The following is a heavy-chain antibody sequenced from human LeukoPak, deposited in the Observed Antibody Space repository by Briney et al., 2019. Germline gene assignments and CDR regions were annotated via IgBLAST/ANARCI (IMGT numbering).Heavy chain of an antibody. V-gene: IGHV4-31*03. CDR1: GGSISSGGYY. J-gene: IGHJ4*02. CDR3: ARDHSSSSLLGY. Sequence: SQTLSLTCTVSGGSISSGGYYWSWIRQHPGKGLEWIGYIYYSGSTYYNPSLKSRVTISVDTSKNQFSLKLSSVTAADTAVYYCARDHSSSSLLGYWGQGTLVTVSS. D-gene: IGHD6-6*01. CDR2: IYYSGST.